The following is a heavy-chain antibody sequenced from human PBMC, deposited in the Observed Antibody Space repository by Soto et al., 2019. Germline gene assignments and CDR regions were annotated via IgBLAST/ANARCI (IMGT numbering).Heavy chain of an antibody. CDR1: GGSFSGYY. D-gene: IGHD2-2*01. Sequence: SETLSLTCAVYGGSFSGYYWTCIRQSPEKGLEWIWEVNHSGTTYYNPSLKTRVTISGHTPKNQFSLKMSSVTAADTAVYYCARGIGYCSSIDCYSSRRLRFDSWGQGTLVTVSS. CDR2: VNHSGTT. J-gene: IGHJ4*02. V-gene: IGHV4-34*01. CDR3: ARGIGYCSSIDCYSSRRLRFDS.